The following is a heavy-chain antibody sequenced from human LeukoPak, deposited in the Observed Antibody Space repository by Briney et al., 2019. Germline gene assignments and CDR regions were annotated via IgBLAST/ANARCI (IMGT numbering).Heavy chain of an antibody. CDR3: ARTGGYCSSTSCLRYYYYGMDV. CDR2: IIPIFGTA. J-gene: IGHJ6*02. V-gene: IGHV1-69*13. D-gene: IGHD2-2*01. Sequence: GASVTVSFTASGGTFSSHPISWVRQAPGQGLEWMGGIIPIFGTANYAQKFQGRVTITADESTSTAYMELSSLRSEDTAVYYCARTGGYCSSTSCLRYYYYGMDVWGQGTTVTVSS. CDR1: GGTFSSHP.